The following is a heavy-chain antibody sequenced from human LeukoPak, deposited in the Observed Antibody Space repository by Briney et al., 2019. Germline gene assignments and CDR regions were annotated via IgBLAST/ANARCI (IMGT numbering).Heavy chain of an antibody. CDR3: AKQGCSSNSCQTFYYYFGMGV. J-gene: IGHJ6*02. CDR2: IYDSGTT. V-gene: IGHV4-31*11. Sequence: SQTLSLTCAVSGGSISSGGFYWSWIRQLPGKALEWIGYIYDSGTTVYNPSLKSRLTIAIDTSKNQFSLKLSSVTAADTAVYYCAKQGCSSNSCQTFYYYFGMGVWGQGTTVTVSS. CDR1: GGSISSGGFY. D-gene: IGHD2-2*01.